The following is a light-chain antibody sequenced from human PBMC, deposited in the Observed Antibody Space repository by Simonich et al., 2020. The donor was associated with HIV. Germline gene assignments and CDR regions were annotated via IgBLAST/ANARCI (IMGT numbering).Light chain of an antibody. CDR1: QSVSRN. V-gene: IGKV3-15*01. CDR3: QQSYSTPPYT. J-gene: IGKJ2*01. Sequence: EIVMTQSPATLSVSPGERATLSCRASQSVSRNLAWYQQKHGQAPRLLIHGASTRATGIPARFSGSGSGTEFTLTISSLQSEDVATYYCQQSYSTPPYTFGQGTKLEIK. CDR2: GAS.